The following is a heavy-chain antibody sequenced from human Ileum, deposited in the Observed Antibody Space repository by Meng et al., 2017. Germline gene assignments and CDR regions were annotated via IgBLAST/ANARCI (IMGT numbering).Heavy chain of an antibody. J-gene: IGHJ5*02. CDR1: GGSISTSGYY. V-gene: IGHV4-39*01. D-gene: IGHD6-19*01. Sequence: QPQLPESGPGLVKPSEALFLTWSVSGGSISTSGYYWGWIRQPPGKGLEWMGSIGHSGITYYTPSLKSRVTVSIDTSKSQFSLKLTSVTAADTAVYYCVRSSGWVRTGFDPWGQGTLVTVSS. CDR3: VRSSGWVRTGFDP. CDR2: IGHSGIT.